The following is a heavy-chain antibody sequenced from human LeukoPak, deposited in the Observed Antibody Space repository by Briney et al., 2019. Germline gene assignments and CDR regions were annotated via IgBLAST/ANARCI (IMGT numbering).Heavy chain of an antibody. V-gene: IGHV1-3*01. Sequence: ASVKVSCKASGYTFTSYAMHWVRRAPGQRLEWMGWINAGNGDTKYSQKFQGRVTIARDTSASTAYMELSSLRSDDTAVYHCARDRKYSSGWYDYWGQGTLVTVSS. J-gene: IGHJ4*02. CDR2: INAGNGDT. CDR1: GYTFTSYA. CDR3: ARDRKYSSGWYDY. D-gene: IGHD6-19*01.